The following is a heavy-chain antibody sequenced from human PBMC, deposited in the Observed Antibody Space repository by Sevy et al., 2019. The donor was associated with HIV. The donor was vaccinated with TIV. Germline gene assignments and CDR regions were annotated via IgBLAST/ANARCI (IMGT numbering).Heavy chain of an antibody. CDR3: TRGRSGTYGWFDP. J-gene: IGHJ5*02. CDR2: LNGDGSSA. D-gene: IGHD6-19*01. V-gene: IGHV3-74*01. Sequence: GGSLRLSCAASGFTFSSHWMHWVRQAPGKGLVWVSRLNGDGSSASYADFVKGRFTISRDNDKNTVYLQISSLTADDTAVYYCTRGRSGTYGWFDPWGQGTLVTVSS. CDR1: GFTFSSHW.